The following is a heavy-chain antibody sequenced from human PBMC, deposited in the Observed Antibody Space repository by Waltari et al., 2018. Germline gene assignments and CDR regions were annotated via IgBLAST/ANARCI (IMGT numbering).Heavy chain of an antibody. Sequence: QVQLQQWGAGLLKPSETLSLTCAVYGGSFSGYYWSWIRQPPGKGLVWIGEINHSGSTNSNPSLKSRVTISVDTSKNQFSLKLSSVTAADTAVYYCARWAGYCSGGSCRRWFDPWGQGTLVTVSS. J-gene: IGHJ5*02. V-gene: IGHV4-34*01. CDR1: GGSFSGYY. CDR3: ARWAGYCSGGSCRRWFDP. D-gene: IGHD2-15*01. CDR2: INHSGST.